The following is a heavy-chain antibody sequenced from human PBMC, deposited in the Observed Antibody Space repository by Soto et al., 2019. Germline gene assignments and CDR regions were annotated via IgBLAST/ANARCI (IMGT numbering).Heavy chain of an antibody. V-gene: IGHV4-31*03. J-gene: IGHJ3*02. CDR3: ARMERDIVVVVAASLGAFDI. CDR2: IYYSGST. Sequence: PSETLSLTCTVSGGSISSGGYYWSWIRQHPGKGLEWIGYIYYSGSTYYNPSLKSRVTISVDTSKNQFSLKLSSVTAADTAVYYCARMERDIVVVVAASLGAFDIWGQGTMVTVSS. D-gene: IGHD2-15*01. CDR1: GGSISSGGYY.